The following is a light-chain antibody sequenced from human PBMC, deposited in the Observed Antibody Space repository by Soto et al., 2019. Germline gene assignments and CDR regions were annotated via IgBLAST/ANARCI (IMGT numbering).Light chain of an antibody. CDR3: QHYNKAPWT. CDR1: QDVYTF. CDR2: DAS. J-gene: IGKJ1*01. V-gene: IGKV1-27*01. Sequence: VQRTQSPSSLSASVGDRVTINCRASQDVYTFLAWYRQRPGRAPELLIYDASTLQAGVPSRFSGDGFGTHFILTISSLQPEDVATYYCQHYNKAPWTFGQGTKV.